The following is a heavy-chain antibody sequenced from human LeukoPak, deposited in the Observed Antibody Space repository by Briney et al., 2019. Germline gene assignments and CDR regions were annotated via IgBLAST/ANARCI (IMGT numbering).Heavy chain of an antibody. Sequence: GGSLRLSCAASGFTFSNYGMHWVRQAPGKGLEWVALIWYDGSKQHYADSVKGRFTISRDNSNNTLYLQMNSLRAEDTAVYFCAKDGRSGLNYFYMDVWGKGATVTVSS. J-gene: IGHJ6*03. CDR3: AKDGRSGLNYFYMDV. CDR1: GFTFSNYG. CDR2: IWYDGSKQ. D-gene: IGHD2-15*01. V-gene: IGHV3-33*06.